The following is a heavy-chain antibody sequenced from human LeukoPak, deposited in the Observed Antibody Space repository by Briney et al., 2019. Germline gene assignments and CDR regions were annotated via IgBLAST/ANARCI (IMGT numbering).Heavy chain of an antibody. D-gene: IGHD6-19*01. CDR1: GYTFTGYY. CDR3: AREFPAVAGLY. J-gene: IGHJ4*02. V-gene: IGHV1-2*06. CDR2: INPNSGGT. Sequence: ASVKVSCKASGYTFTGYYMHWVRQAPGQGLEWMGRINPNSGGTNYAQKVQGRVTMTRDTSISTAYMELSRLRSDDTAVYYCAREFPAVAGLYWGQGTLVTVSS.